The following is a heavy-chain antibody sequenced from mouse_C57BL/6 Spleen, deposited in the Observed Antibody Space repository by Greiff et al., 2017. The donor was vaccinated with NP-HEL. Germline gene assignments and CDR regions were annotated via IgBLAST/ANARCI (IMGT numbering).Heavy chain of an antibody. J-gene: IGHJ3*01. CDR3: ARREGLYSPWFAY. CDR1: GYTFTSYW. Sequence: VQLQQSGAELVKPGASVKMSCKASGYTFTSYWITWVKQRPGQGLEWIGDIYPGSGSTNYNEKFKSKATLTVDTSSSTAYMQRISLASEDSAVYYCARREGLYSPWFAYWGQGTLVTVSA. D-gene: IGHD2-2*01. CDR2: IYPGSGST. V-gene: IGHV1-55*01.